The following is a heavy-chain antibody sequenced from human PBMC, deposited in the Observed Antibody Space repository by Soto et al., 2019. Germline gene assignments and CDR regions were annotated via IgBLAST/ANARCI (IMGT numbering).Heavy chain of an antibody. V-gene: IGHV4-59*08. D-gene: IGHD6-13*01. CDR3: ARRHGYSNILDAFDI. Sequence: SETLSLTCTVSGGSISSYYWSWIRQPPGKGLEWIGYIYYSGSTNYNPSLKSRVTISVDTSKNQFSLKLRSVTAAYTAVYYCARRHGYSNILDAFDIWGQGTMVTVSS. CDR2: IYYSGST. CDR1: GGSISSYY. J-gene: IGHJ3*02.